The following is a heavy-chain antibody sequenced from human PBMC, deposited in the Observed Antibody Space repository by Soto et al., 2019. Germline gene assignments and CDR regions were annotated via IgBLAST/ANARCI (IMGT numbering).Heavy chain of an antibody. CDR3: ARERGVLLWFGESLFDY. D-gene: IGHD3-10*01. V-gene: IGHV4-39*02. J-gene: IGHJ4*02. Sequence: SETQSLICSVSGGFVSSSSYSWGWIRKPPGKGLEWIGTMYSSENTYYNPSLLSRVTISVDTSKNEFSLRLSSVTAADTAVYYCARERGVLLWFGESLFDYWGQGTLVTVSS. CDR2: MYSSENT. CDR1: GGFVSSSSYS.